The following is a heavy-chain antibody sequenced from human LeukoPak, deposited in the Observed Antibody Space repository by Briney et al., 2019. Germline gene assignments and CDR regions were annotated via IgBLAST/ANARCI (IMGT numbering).Heavy chain of an antibody. Sequence: GGSLRLSCAASGFTFSSYEMNWVRQAPGKGLEWVSYISSSGSTIYYADSVKGRFTISRDNAKNSLYLQMNSLRAEDTAVYYCAIVVGLGAFDIWGQGTMVTVSS. CDR3: AIVVGLGAFDI. D-gene: IGHD3-10*01. CDR2: ISSSGSTI. V-gene: IGHV3-48*03. CDR1: GFTFSSYE. J-gene: IGHJ3*02.